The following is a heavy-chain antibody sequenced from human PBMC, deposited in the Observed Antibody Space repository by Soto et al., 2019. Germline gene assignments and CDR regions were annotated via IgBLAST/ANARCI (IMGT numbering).Heavy chain of an antibody. D-gene: IGHD3-10*01. Sequence: GEPLKISCTGSGYSFTSYWTGWVRRMPGKGQAWVGIIYPGDSDTRYRPDFQGQVTISTTKSISTACLRWSSLTASDTAMYYGARTTLHLPFDYWGQGTLVTVSS. V-gene: IGHV5-51*01. CDR1: GYSFTSYW. J-gene: IGHJ4*02. CDR3: ARTTLHLPFDY. CDR2: IYPGDSDT.